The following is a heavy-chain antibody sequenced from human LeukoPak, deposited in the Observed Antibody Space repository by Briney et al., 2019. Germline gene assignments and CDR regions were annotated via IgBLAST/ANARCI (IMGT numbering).Heavy chain of an antibody. Sequence: GGSLRLSCAASGFTFSGSAMHWVRQASGKGLEWVGRIRSKANSYATAYAASVKGRFTISRDDSKNTAYLQMNSLKTEDTAVYYCTRADRASAGLTIDYWGQGTLVTVSS. V-gene: IGHV3-73*01. D-gene: IGHD6-25*01. CDR3: TRADRASAGLTIDY. CDR2: IRSKANSYAT. CDR1: GFTFSGSA. J-gene: IGHJ4*02.